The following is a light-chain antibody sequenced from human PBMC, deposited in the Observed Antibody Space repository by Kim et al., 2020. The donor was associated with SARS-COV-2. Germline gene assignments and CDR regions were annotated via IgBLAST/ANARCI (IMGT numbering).Light chain of an antibody. CDR3: QQRVSWPQA. J-gene: IGKJ1*01. Sequence: LSPGERAPLSCRASQSVSSNLAWYQQKPGQAPRLLIYDASNRATDIPARFSGSGSGTDFTLTISSLEPEDFAVYYCQQRVSWPQAFGQGTKVEIK. V-gene: IGKV3-11*01. CDR1: QSVSSN. CDR2: DAS.